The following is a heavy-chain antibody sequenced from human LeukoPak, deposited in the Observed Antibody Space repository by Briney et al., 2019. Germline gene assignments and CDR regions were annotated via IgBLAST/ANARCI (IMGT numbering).Heavy chain of an antibody. D-gene: IGHD6-19*01. CDR2: ISVTGVTT. J-gene: IGHJ4*02. CDR1: GFTFISYA. Sequence: GGSLRLSCAASGFTFISYAMTWVRQAPGQGLEWVSTISVTGVTTYYADSVKSRFTISRDNSKNTLYLQMNSLRAEDTAVYYCAKGPLIEVAGTTWDYWGQGTLVTVSS. CDR3: AKGPLIEVAGTTWDY. V-gene: IGHV3-23*01.